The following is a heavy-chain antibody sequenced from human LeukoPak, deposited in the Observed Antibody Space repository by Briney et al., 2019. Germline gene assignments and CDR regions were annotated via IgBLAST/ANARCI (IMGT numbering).Heavy chain of an antibody. D-gene: IGHD2-15*01. CDR1: VGSISSHY. V-gene: IGHV4-59*11. Sequence: SETLSLTCTVSVGSISSHYWSWIRQTPGKGLEWIGYISYSGGTNYNPPLKSRVTISVDTSKSQFSLKLTSVTAADTAVYYCARLKDLWFGPWGQGTLVTVSS. J-gene: IGHJ5*02. CDR2: ISYSGGT. CDR3: ARLKDLWFGP.